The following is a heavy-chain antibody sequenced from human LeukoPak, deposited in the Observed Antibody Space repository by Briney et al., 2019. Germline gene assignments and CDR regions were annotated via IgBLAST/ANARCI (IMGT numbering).Heavy chain of an antibody. D-gene: IGHD1-20*01. CDR2: ISGSGGST. CDR1: GFTFSSYA. CDR3: AKDLRSYNWNDVPY. V-gene: IGHV3-23*01. J-gene: IGHJ4*02. Sequence: GGSLRLSCAASGFTFSSYAMSWVRQAPGRGLEWVSAISGSGGSTYYADSVKGRFTISRDNSKNTLYLQMNSLRAEDTAVYYCAKDLRSYNWNDVPYWGQGTLVTVSS.